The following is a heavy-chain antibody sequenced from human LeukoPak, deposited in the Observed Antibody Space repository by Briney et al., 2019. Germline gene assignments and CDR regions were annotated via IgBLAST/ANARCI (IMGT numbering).Heavy chain of an antibody. Sequence: SETLPLTCTVSGGSISSSSYYWGWIRQPPGKGLEWIGSIYYSGSTYYNPSLKSRVTISVDTSKNQFSLKLSSVTAADTAVYYCARLDYSDYYYYYYMDVWGKGTTVTVSS. CDR3: ARLDYSDYYYYYYMDV. J-gene: IGHJ6*03. CDR2: IYYSGST. V-gene: IGHV4-39*01. D-gene: IGHD4-11*01. CDR1: GGSISSSSYY.